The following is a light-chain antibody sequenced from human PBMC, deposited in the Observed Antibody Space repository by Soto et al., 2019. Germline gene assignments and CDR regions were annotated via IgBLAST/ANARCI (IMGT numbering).Light chain of an antibody. J-gene: IGLJ1*01. V-gene: IGLV2-14*03. Sequence: QSALTQPVSVSGSPGQSITISCTGNSGDVGGYNYVSWYQQHPGKAPKLMIYDVSNRPSGASNRFSGSKSCNTASLTISGLQAEYEADYYCNSYTSSRTYVFGTGTKLTVL. CDR1: SGDVGGYNY. CDR2: DVS. CDR3: NSYTSSRTYV.